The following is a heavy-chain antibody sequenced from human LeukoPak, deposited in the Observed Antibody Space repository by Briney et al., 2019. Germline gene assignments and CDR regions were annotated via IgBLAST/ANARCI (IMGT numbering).Heavy chain of an antibody. V-gene: IGHV4-59*12. CDR3: ARAIADPPDYYYYGMDV. J-gene: IGHJ6*02. D-gene: IGHD2-15*01. CDR2: IYYSGTTNSGST. CDR1: GGSIRSDY. Sequence: SETLSLTCTVSGGSIRSDYWSWIRQPPGKGLEWIGYIYYSGTTNSGSTNYNPSLKSRVTISVDTSKSQFSLKVNSVTAADTAVYYCARAIADPPDYYYYGMDVWGQGTTVTVSS.